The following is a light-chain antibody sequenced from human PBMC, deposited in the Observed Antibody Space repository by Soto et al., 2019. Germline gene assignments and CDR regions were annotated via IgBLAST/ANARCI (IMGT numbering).Light chain of an antibody. CDR1: ESIAHY. CDR2: AAS. Sequence: DIQMTQSPSSLSASVGDRVTITCRASESIAHYLNWYQQKPGKAPNLLIYAASTLQTGVPSRFSGSGSGTDFTLTISSLQTEDFATYFCQQSYISPYTFGQGTKLDI. V-gene: IGKV1-39*01. CDR3: QQSYISPYT. J-gene: IGKJ2*01.